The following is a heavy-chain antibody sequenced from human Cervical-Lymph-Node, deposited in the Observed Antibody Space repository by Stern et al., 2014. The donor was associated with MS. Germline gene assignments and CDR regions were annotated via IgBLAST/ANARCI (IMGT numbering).Heavy chain of an antibody. Sequence: VQLVESGGGVVQPGRSLSLSCVASGFTFSTYAMHLVRQAPGKGLEWVAFVSYDGTQRNSTDSVKARFTISRDNSKNTLYWHMNSLRDEDTAVYFCARGGRGVGLEYWGQGALVTVSS. CDR3: ARGGRGVGLEY. D-gene: IGHD3-10*01. V-gene: IGHV3-30-3*01. J-gene: IGHJ4*02. CDR2: VSYDGTQR. CDR1: GFTFSTYA.